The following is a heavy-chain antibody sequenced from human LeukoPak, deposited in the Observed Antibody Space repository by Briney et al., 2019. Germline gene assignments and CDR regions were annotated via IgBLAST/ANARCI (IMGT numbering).Heavy chain of an antibody. V-gene: IGHV3-33*01. Sequence: GSLRLSCAASGFTFSSYGMHWVRQAPGKGLEWVAVIWYDGSNKYYADSVKGRFTISRDNSKNTLYLQMNSLRAEDTAVYYCARVRRVSYNWFDPWGQGTLVTVSS. D-gene: IGHD2-8*01. J-gene: IGHJ5*02. CDR3: ARVRRVSYNWFDP. CDR1: GFTFSSYG. CDR2: IWYDGSNK.